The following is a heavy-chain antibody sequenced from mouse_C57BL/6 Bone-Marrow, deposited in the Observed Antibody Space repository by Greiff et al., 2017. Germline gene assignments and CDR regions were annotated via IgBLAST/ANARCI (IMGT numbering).Heavy chain of an antibody. V-gene: IGHV5-12*01. CDR3: ARQKVTTAYAMDY. CDR2: ISNGGGST. Sequence: EVHLVESGGGLVQPGGSLKLSCAASGFTFSDYYMYWVRQTPEKRLEWVAYISNGGGSTYYPDTVKGRFTISRDNAKNTLYLQMSRLKSEDTAMYYCARQKVTTAYAMDYWGQGTSVTVSS. J-gene: IGHJ4*01. CDR1: GFTFSDYY. D-gene: IGHD1-2*01.